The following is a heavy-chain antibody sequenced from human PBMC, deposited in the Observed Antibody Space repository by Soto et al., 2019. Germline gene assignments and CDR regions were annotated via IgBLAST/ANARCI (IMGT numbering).Heavy chain of an antibody. CDR1: GGSISRGGYY. J-gene: IGHJ4*02. Sequence: SETLSLTCTVSGGSISRGGYYWSWIRQHPGKGLEWIGYIYYSGSTYYNPSLKSRVTISVDTSKNQFSLKLSSVTAAGTAVYYCARVPPGVPTVVTIFDYWGQGTLVTVSS. D-gene: IGHD3-3*01. CDR2: IYYSGST. CDR3: ARVPPGVPTVVTIFDY. V-gene: IGHV4-31*03.